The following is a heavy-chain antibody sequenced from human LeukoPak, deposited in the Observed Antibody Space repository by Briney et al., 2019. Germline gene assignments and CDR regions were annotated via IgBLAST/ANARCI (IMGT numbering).Heavy chain of an antibody. CDR1: GASVSSGKYY. Sequence: PSETLFLTCTASGASVSSGKYYWGWSRQPPGEGLDWLGYGRSSWSSNYNRSLKSRLAILVDTTKTTFTLTLSSVTAADTAVYYCARGVLVGATGHHFTYWGQGTLVTVSS. D-gene: IGHD2-8*02. CDR2: GRSSWSS. J-gene: IGHJ4*02. CDR3: ARGVLVGATGHHFTY. V-gene: IGHV4-61*01.